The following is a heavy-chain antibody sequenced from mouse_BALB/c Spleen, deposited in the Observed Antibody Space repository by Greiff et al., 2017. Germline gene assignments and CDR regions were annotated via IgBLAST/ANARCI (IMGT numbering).Heavy chain of an antibody. D-gene: IGHD2-4*01. CDR2: IDPANGNT. CDR3: AREVFYDYDKGYAMDY. Sequence: EVKLQQSGAELVKPGASVKLSCTASGFNIKDTYMHWVKQRPEQGLEWIGRIDPANGNTKYDPKFQGKATITADTSSNTAYLQLSSLTSEDTAVYYCAREVFYDYDKGYAMDYWGQGTSVTVSS. V-gene: IGHV14-3*02. J-gene: IGHJ4*01. CDR1: GFNIKDTY.